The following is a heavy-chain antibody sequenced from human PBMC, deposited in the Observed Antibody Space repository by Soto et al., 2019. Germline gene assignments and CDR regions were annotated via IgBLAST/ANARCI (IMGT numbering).Heavy chain of an antibody. CDR1: GGSISSYY. CDR2: IYYSGST. CDR3: ARVLEYGSGSFGFGY. D-gene: IGHD3-10*01. Sequence: PSETLSLTCTVSGGSISSYYWSWIRQPPGKGLEWIGYIYYSGSTNYNPSLKSRVTISVDTSKNQFSLKLSSVTAADTAVYYCARVLEYGSGSFGFGYWGQGTLVTVS. V-gene: IGHV4-59*01. J-gene: IGHJ4*02.